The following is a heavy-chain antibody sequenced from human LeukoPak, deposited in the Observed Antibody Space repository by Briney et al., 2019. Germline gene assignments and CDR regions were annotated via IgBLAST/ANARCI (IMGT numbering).Heavy chain of an antibody. V-gene: IGHV4-39*07. CDR3: VRDQGRWLVRTFDY. J-gene: IGHJ4*02. CDR2: IYYSGST. Sequence: PSETLSLTCTVSDGSISSSSYYWGWIRQPPGKGLEWIGNIYYSGSTYYNPSLKSRVTISVDTSKNQFSLKLSSATAADTAVYYCVRDQGRWLVRTFDYWGQGTLVTVSS. D-gene: IGHD6-19*01. CDR1: DGSISSSSYY.